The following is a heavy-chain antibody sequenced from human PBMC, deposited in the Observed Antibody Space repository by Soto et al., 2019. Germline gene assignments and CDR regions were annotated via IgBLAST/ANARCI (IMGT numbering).Heavy chain of an antibody. D-gene: IGHD5-12*01. CDR2: IDPSDSYT. J-gene: IGHJ3*02. V-gene: IGHV5-10-1*01. CDR1: GYSFTSYW. Sequence: GGSLKISCNGSGYSFTSYWISWVRQMPGKGLEWMGRIDPSDSYTNYSPSFQGHVTISADKSISTAYLQWSSLKASDTAMYHCARAYSGYVGGDIWGQGTMVTVSS. CDR3: ARAYSGYVGGDI.